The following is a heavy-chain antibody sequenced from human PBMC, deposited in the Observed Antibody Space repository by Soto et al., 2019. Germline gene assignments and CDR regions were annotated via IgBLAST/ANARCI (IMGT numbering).Heavy chain of an antibody. CDR1: GFTFISYD. Sequence: HPWVSLRRSCAASGFTFISYDMHWVRQATGKGLEWVSSIGTAGDTYYPGSVNGRFTISRENAKNSLYLQMNSLRAGDTAVYYCARGFSYYDSRSSFDIWGQGTMVTVSS. CDR3: ARGFSYYDSRSSFDI. V-gene: IGHV3-13*01. J-gene: IGHJ3*02. CDR2: IGTAGDT. D-gene: IGHD3-22*01.